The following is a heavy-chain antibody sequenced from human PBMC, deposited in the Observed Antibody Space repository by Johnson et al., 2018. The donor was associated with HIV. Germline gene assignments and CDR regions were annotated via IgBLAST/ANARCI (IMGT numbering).Heavy chain of an antibody. J-gene: IGHJ3*02. Sequence: VQLVESGGGLVQPGGSLRLSCAASGFGFGRYAMSWVRQAPGKGLEWVANIKQAGSEKYHVDSVKGRFTISRDNAKNSLFLQMNSLTAEDTSVYSFARDPGYSSSHWGAFDIWGQGTMVTVSS. V-gene: IGHV3-7*05. CDR1: GFGFGRYA. D-gene: IGHD6-13*01. CDR2: IKQAGSEK. CDR3: ARDPGYSSSHWGAFDI.